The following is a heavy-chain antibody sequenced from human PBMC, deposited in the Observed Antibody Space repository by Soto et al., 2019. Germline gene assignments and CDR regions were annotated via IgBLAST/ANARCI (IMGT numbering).Heavy chain of an antibody. J-gene: IGHJ6*02. Sequence: LRLSCITSGFTFSKFWMSWVRQAPGKGLEWVSGISSTGGSTYYADSVKGRFTISRDNSKNTLDLQMSSLRAEDTAIYYCARAHDYDFWSGFLFYGMDVWGQGTTVTVSS. CDR3: ARAHDYDFWSGFLFYGMDV. CDR1: GFTFSKFW. V-gene: IGHV3-23*01. CDR2: ISSTGGST. D-gene: IGHD3-3*01.